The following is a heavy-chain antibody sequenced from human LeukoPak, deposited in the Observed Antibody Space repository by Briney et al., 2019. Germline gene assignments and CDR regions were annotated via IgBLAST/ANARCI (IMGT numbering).Heavy chain of an antibody. Sequence: GVSLRLSCAASGFTVSSSYMGCVRHPARRGREYVSFLYRGGTTYFAASVKGPFTLSRANSTKTLYLKMNSLRAEDTAVYYCASGEDIGYDLAYWGQGRPVTVSS. CDR2: LYRGGTT. D-gene: IGHD5-12*01. V-gene: IGHV3-53*01. J-gene: IGHJ4*02. CDR3: ASGEDIGYDLAY. CDR1: GFTVSSSY.